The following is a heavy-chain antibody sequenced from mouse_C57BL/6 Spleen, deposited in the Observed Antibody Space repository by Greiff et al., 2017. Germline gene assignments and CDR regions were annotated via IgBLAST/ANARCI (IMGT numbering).Heavy chain of an antibody. Sequence: VQLQQSGAELARPGASVKLSCKASGYTFTSYGISWVKQRTGQGLEWIGEIYPRSGNTYYNEKFKGKATLTAEKSSSTAYMALLSLTTEDSAVYFCSIGYYGSSYGYFDVGGTGTTVTVSS. CDR3: SIGYYGSSYGYFDV. V-gene: IGHV1-81*01. J-gene: IGHJ1*03. D-gene: IGHD1-1*01. CDR2: IYPRSGNT. CDR1: GYTFTSYG.